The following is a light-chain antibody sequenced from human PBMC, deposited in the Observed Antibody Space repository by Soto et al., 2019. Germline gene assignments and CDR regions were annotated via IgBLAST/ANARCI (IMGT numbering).Light chain of an antibody. V-gene: IGKV3-15*01. Sequence: EIVMTQSPATLSVSPGERATLSCRASQSVSSNLAWYQQKPGQAPTRLIYDASTRATGIPARFSGSGCGTEVTLIISSLQAEDFAVYYCQQYNNWPLFTFGPGTKVDIK. CDR2: DAS. CDR3: QQYNNWPLFT. J-gene: IGKJ3*01. CDR1: QSVSSN.